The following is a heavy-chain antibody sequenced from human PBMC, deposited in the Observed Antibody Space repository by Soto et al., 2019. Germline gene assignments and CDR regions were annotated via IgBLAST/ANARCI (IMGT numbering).Heavy chain of an antibody. Sequence: QVHLVQSGAEVKKPGSSVKVSCKASGGTFSSYAISWVRQAPGQGLEWMGGIIPSFGSTKYAQKFQGRVTITADRYTTTAYLEVSSLRSEDTAVFYCASHRAQVVQLVHPPFFYYGMDVWGQGTTVTVSS. CDR2: IIPSFGST. CDR3: ASHRAQVVQLVHPPFFYYGMDV. V-gene: IGHV1-69*06. J-gene: IGHJ6*02. CDR1: GGTFSSYA. D-gene: IGHD6-6*01.